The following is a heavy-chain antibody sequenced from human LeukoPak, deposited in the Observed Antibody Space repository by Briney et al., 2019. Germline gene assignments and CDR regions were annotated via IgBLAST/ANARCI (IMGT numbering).Heavy chain of an antibody. Sequence: SDTLSLTCSVSGGTISIYTWTWTPPPPATGLQCLGYIYYSGSTNYNPSLNSRVTISVDTSKNQFSLKLSSVAAADTAVYYCARHAEYSSSVFDYWGQGTLVTVSS. CDR3: ARHAEYSSSVFDY. CDR1: GGTISIYT. V-gene: IGHV4-59*08. CDR2: IYYSGST. J-gene: IGHJ4*02. D-gene: IGHD6-6*01.